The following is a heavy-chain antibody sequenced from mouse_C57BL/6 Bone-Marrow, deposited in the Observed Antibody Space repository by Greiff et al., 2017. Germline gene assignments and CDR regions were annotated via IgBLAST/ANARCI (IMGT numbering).Heavy chain of an antibody. D-gene: IGHD2-2*01. J-gene: IGHJ2*01. CDR1: GYTFTDYE. CDR2: IDPETGGT. V-gene: IGHV1-15*01. CDR3: TREEGLRRDDY. Sequence: QVHVKQSGAELVRPGASVTLSCKASGYTFTDYEMHWVKQTPVHGLEWIGAIDPETGGTAYNQKFKGKAILTADKSSSTAYMELRSLTSEDSAVYYCTREEGLRRDDYWGQGTTLTVSS.